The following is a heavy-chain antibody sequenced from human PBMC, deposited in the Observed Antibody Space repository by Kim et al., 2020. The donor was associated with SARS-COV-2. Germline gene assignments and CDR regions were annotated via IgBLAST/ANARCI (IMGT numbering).Heavy chain of an antibody. J-gene: IGHJ4*02. V-gene: IGHV4-39*07. CDR2: ST. D-gene: IGHD6-13*01. Sequence: STYYNPSLKSRVTISVDTSKNQFSLKLSSVTAADTAVYYCARDTRGILDYWGQGTLVTVSS. CDR3: ARDTRGILDY.